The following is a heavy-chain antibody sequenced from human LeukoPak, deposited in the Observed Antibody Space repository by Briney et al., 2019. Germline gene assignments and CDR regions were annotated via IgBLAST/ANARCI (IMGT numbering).Heavy chain of an antibody. Sequence: PGGSLRLSCAASGYTFTSYAMHWVRQAPGQRLEWMGWINAGNGNTKYSQKFQGRVTITRDTSASTAYMELSSLRSEDTAVYYCARDPHPFHQRRYSGYDGALDYWGQGTLVTVSS. J-gene: IGHJ4*02. CDR2: INAGNGNT. V-gene: IGHV1-3*01. CDR1: GYTFTSYA. D-gene: IGHD5-12*01. CDR3: ARDPHPFHQRRYSGYDGALDY.